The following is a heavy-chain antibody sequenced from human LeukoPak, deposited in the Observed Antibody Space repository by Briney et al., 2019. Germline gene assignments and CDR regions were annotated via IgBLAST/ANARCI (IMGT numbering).Heavy chain of an antibody. D-gene: IGHD6-13*01. J-gene: IGHJ4*02. CDR1: GFTFSNYA. Sequence: GGSLRLSCAASGFTFSNYAMSWVRQAPGKGLEWVSAISGSGDSTYYADSVTGRFTISRDNSKNTLYLQMNSLTAEDTAVYYCAKDPRYSSTWRFDYWGQGTLVTVSS. V-gene: IGHV3-23*01. CDR2: ISGSGDST. CDR3: AKDPRYSSTWRFDY.